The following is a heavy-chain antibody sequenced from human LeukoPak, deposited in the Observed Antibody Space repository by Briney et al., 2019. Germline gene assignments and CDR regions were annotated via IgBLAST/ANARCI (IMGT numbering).Heavy chain of an antibody. V-gene: IGHV3-7*01. CDR2: IKQDGSEK. Sequence: GGSLRLSCAASGFTFSSYWMSWVRQAPGKGLEWVDNIKQDGSEKYYVDSVKGRFTTSRDNAKNSLYLQMNSLRAEDTAVYYCARDIVVVPAADAFDIWGQGTMVTVSS. J-gene: IGHJ3*02. CDR1: GFTFSSYW. D-gene: IGHD2-2*01. CDR3: ARDIVVVPAADAFDI.